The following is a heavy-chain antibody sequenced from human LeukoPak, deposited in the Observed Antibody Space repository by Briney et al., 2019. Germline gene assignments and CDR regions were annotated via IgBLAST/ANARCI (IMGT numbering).Heavy chain of an antibody. Sequence: SETLSLTCAVYGGSFSGYYWSWIRQPPGKGLEWIGEINHSGSTNYNPSLKSRVTISVDTSKNQFSLKLSSVTAADTAVYCCARGTYGDYANYWGQGTLVTVSS. CDR3: ARGTYGDYANY. J-gene: IGHJ4*02. CDR2: INHSGST. V-gene: IGHV4-34*01. D-gene: IGHD4-17*01. CDR1: GGSFSGYY.